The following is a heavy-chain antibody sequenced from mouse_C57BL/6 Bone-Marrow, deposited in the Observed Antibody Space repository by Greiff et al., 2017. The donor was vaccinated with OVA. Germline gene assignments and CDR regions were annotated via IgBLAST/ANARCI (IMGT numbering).Heavy chain of an antibody. CDR2: IDPENGDT. V-gene: IGHV14-4*01. J-gene: IGHJ4*01. Sequence: SGAELVRPGASVKLSCTASGFNIKDDYMHWVKQRPEQGLEWIGWIDPENGDTEYASKFQGKATITADTSSNTAYLQLSSLTSEDTAVYYCTKGITRAMDYWGQGTSVTVSS. CDR3: TKGITRAMDY. CDR1: GFNIKDDY. D-gene: IGHD2-4*01.